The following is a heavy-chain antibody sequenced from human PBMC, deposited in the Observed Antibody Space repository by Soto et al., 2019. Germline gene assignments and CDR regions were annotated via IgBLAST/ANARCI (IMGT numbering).Heavy chain of an antibody. D-gene: IGHD3-9*01. CDR2: ISGGGGGT. Sequence: PGGSLRLSCAASGLTFNSYAMNWVRQAPGKGLEWVSSISGGGGGTYYADSVKGRLTISRDNSKNTLYLQMNSLRAEDTALYYCAKGSHYDILTAYHAFDYWGPGTLVTVSS. V-gene: IGHV3-23*01. CDR1: GLTFNSYA. CDR3: AKGSHYDILTAYHAFDY. J-gene: IGHJ4*02.